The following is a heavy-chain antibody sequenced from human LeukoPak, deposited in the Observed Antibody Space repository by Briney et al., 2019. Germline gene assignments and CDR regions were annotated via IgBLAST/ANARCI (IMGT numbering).Heavy chain of an antibody. CDR1: GFTFSNYW. CDR2: IKTDGSDK. Sequence: PGGSLRLSCAASGFTFSNYWMSWVHQAPGKGPEWVGDIKTDGSDKYYVGSVKGRFTISRDNAKNSLYLQMNSLRAEDTAVYYCARDSLIQYGSGSYWGFDYWGQGILVTVSS. J-gene: IGHJ4*02. V-gene: IGHV3-7*03. CDR3: ARDSLIQYGSGSYWGFDY. D-gene: IGHD3-10*01.